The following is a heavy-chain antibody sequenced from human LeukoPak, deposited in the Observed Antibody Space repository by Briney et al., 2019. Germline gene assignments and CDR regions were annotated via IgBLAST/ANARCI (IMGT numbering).Heavy chain of an antibody. CDR3: ARQGNRGYSSSWLDY. D-gene: IGHD6-13*01. CDR1: GGSISSYY. Sequence: TSGTLSLTCTVSGGSISSYYWSWIRQPPGKGLEWIGYIYYSGSTNYNPSLKSRVTISVDTSKNQFSLKLSSVTAADTAVYYCARQGNRGYSSSWLDYWGQGTLVTVSS. CDR2: IYYSGST. J-gene: IGHJ4*02. V-gene: IGHV4-59*08.